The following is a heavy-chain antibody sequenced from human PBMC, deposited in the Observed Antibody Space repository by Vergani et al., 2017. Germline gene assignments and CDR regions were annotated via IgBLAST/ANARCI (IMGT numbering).Heavy chain of an antibody. V-gene: IGHV1-69*02. CDR3: ASLKATTSQNFDY. Sequence: QVQLVQSGAEVKKPGSSVKVSCKASGGTFSSYTISWVRQAPRQGLEWMGRIIPILGIANYAQKFQGRVTITADKSTSTAYMELSSLRSEDTAVYYCASLKATTSQNFDYWGQGTLVTVSS. CDR2: IIPILGIA. D-gene: IGHD5-12*01. J-gene: IGHJ4*02. CDR1: GGTFSSYT.